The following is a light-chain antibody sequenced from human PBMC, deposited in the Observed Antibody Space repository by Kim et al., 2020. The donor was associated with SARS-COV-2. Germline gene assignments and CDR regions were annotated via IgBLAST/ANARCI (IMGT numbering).Light chain of an antibody. CDR3: QAWDSSIVV. V-gene: IGLV3-1*01. CDR1: KLGDKY. CDR2: QDS. J-gene: IGLJ2*01. Sequence: SYELTQPPSVSVSPGQTASITCSGDKLGDKYACWYQQKPGQSPVLVIHQDSKRPSGTPERFSGSNSGNTATLTISGTQAMDEADYYCQAWDSSIVV.